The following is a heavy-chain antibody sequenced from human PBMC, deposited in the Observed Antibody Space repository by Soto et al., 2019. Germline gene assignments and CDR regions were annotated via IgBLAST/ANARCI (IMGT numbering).Heavy chain of an antibody. Sequence: EVQLVESGGGLAPPGGSLRLSCVASGFTFTTFWMSWVRQAPGKGLAWVANIRQDGGAQYYVDSVKGRFTISRDNAKNSVYLQMDSLRAEDTAVYYCVRGGHGSGSYLGSYWGQGILVTVSS. J-gene: IGHJ4*02. CDR1: GFTFTTFW. CDR2: IRQDGGAQ. D-gene: IGHD3-10*01. V-gene: IGHV3-7*03. CDR3: VRGGHGSGSYLGSY.